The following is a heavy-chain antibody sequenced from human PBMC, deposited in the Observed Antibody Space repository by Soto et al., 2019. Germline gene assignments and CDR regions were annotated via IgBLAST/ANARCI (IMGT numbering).Heavy chain of an antibody. CDR3: ATDHLSKLRSGYYWNAFDD. D-gene: IGHD3-22*01. CDR2: FDPEDGET. V-gene: IGHV1-24*01. CDR1: GYTLTELS. Sequence: ASVKVSCKVSGYTLTELSMHWVRQAPGKGLEWMGGFDPEDGETIYAQKFQGRVTMTEDTSTDTAYMELSSLRSEDTAVYYCATDHLSKLRSGYYWNAFDDWGQGTLVTVSS. J-gene: IGHJ4*02.